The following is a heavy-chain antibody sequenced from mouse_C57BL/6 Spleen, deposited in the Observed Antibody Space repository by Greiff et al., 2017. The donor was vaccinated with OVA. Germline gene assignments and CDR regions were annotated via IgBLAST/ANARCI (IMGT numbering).Heavy chain of an antibody. Sequence: EVKLMESGPGLVKPSPSLSLTCSVTGYSITSGYYWNWIRQFPGNKLEWMGYISYAGSNNYNPSLKNRISITRDTSKNQFFLELNSVTTEDTAAYYCASGYYGSRFAYWGQGTLVTVSA. CDR3: ASGYYGSRFAY. V-gene: IGHV3-6*01. CDR2: ISYAGSN. CDR1: GYSITSGYY. D-gene: IGHD1-1*01. J-gene: IGHJ3*01.